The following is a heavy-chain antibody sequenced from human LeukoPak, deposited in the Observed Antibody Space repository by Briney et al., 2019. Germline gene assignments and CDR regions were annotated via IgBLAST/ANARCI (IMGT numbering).Heavy chain of an antibody. V-gene: IGHV3-23*01. Sequence: GGSLRLSCAASGFTFSSYAMSWVRQAPGKGLEWVSGILDSGYSTYYANSVKGRFTISRDNSSNTLYLQMNSLRAEDTAVYYCAKLGGHPLHNYYVGVWSKGTTVAVSS. CDR1: GFTFSSYA. CDR3: AKLGGHPLHNYYVGV. D-gene: IGHD3-16*01. CDR2: ILDSGYST. J-gene: IGHJ6*03.